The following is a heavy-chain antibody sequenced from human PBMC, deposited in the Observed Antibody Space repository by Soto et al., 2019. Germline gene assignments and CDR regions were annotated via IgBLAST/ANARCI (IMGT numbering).Heavy chain of an antibody. J-gene: IGHJ4*02. CDR2: INHSGST. D-gene: IGHD5-18*01. CDR3: ARVVALSGYSYGYGPDY. CDR1: GGSFSGYY. Sequence: SETLSLTCAVYGGSFSGYYWSWIRQPPGKGLEWIGEINHSGSTNYTPSLTSRVTISVDTSNNPCSLKLSAVTAADTAVYYCARVVALSGYSYGYGPDYWGQGT. V-gene: IGHV4-34*01.